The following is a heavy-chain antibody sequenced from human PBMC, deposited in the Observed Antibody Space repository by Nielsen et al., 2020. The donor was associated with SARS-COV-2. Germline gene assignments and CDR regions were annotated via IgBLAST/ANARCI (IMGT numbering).Heavy chain of an antibody. CDR3: AKDIDGITMVRGPSGAFDY. Sequence: GGSLRLSCAASGFTFSSYAMSWVRQAPGKGLEWVSAISGSGGSTYYADSVKGRFTISRDNSKNTLYLQMNSLRAEDTAVYYCAKDIDGITMVRGPSGAFDYWGQGTLVTVSS. CDR2: ISGSGGST. J-gene: IGHJ4*02. D-gene: IGHD3-10*01. CDR1: GFTFSSYA. V-gene: IGHV3-23*01.